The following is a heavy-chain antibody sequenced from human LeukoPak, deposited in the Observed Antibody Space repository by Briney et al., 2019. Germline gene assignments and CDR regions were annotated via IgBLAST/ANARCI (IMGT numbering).Heavy chain of an antibody. CDR3: ARSRVADGYFDS. CDR1: GFSLSPSGVG. Sequence: SGPTLVNPTQTLTLTCTFSGFSLSPSGVGVGWIRQPPGKALEWLALIYWNDDKRYKSSLKSRLTIAKDTSKNQVVLTMTNVDLVDTATYYCARSRVADGYFDSWGQGTLVTVSS. J-gene: IGHJ4*02. CDR2: IYWNDDK. V-gene: IGHV2-5*01. D-gene: IGHD6-13*01.